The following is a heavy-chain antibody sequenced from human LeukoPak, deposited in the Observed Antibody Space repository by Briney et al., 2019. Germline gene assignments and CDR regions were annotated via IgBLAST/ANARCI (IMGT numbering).Heavy chain of an antibody. Sequence: ASVKVSCKASGYTFTSYAMHWVRQAPGQGLEWMRIINPTGGSTTYAQKFQGRVTMTRDTSTSTVYMELSSLRSDDTAVYYCARTAARRFDYWGQGTLVTVSS. CDR1: GYTFTSYA. CDR2: INPTGGST. D-gene: IGHD6-6*01. J-gene: IGHJ4*02. CDR3: ARTAARRFDY. V-gene: IGHV1-46*01.